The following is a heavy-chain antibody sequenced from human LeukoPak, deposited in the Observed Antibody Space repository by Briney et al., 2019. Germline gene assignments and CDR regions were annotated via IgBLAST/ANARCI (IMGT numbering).Heavy chain of an antibody. V-gene: IGHV3-23*01. D-gene: IGHD4-17*01. CDR1: GFTFITYA. CDR2: ISGSGGHT. J-gene: IGHJ4*02. Sequence: AGGSLRLSCAASGFTFITYAMAWVRQAPGKGLEWVSGISGSGGHTYYADSVKGRFTISRDNSKNTLYLQMNSLSAEDTAVYYCVRRDSGDGDYVWGQGTLVTVSS. CDR3: VRRDSGDGDYV.